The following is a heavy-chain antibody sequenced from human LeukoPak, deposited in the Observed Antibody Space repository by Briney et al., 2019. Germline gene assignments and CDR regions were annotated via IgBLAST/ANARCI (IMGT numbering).Heavy chain of an antibody. D-gene: IGHD5-18*01. CDR3: ARDRLLADTADYYYYYGMDV. Sequence: SQTLSLTCTVSGGSISSGGYYWSWIRQHPGKGLEWIGYIYYSGSTYYNPSLKSRVTISVDTSKNQFSLKLSSVTAADTAVYYRARDRLLADTADYYYYYGMDVWGQGTTVTVSS. CDR1: GGSISSGGYY. CDR2: IYYSGST. J-gene: IGHJ6*02. V-gene: IGHV4-31*03.